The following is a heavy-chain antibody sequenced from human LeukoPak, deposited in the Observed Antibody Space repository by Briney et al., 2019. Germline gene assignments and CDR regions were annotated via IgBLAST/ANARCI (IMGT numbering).Heavy chain of an antibody. V-gene: IGHV3-23*01. Sequence: GGSLRLSCAASGFTFSSYAMSWVRQTPGKGPEWVSAISGSSGTTYYADSVKGRFTISRDNSKNTLYLQMNSLRAEDTAVYYCARPLSIVGATIGAFDIWGQGTMVTVSS. CDR2: ISGSSGTT. D-gene: IGHD1-26*01. J-gene: IGHJ3*02. CDR1: GFTFSSYA. CDR3: ARPLSIVGATIGAFDI.